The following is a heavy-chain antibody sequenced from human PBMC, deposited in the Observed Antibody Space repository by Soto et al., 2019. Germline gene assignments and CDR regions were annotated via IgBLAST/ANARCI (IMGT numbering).Heavy chain of an antibody. CDR3: ASEGGSGSTDWYFNV. CDR1: GGSISSGSYS. CDR2: VFHSGST. J-gene: IGHJ2*01. Sequence: QLQLQESGSGLVKPSQTLSLTCAVSGGSISSGSYSWSWLRQPAGKAREWSGYVFHSGSTYYNPSLKSRVSQEVDGSKSHWSLELSSVSAADTAVYYCASEGGSGSTDWYFNVWARGRLVTVFS. V-gene: IGHV4-30-2*01. D-gene: IGHD1-26*01.